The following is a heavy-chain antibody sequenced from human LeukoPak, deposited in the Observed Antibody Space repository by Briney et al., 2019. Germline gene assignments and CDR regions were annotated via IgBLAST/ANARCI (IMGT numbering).Heavy chain of an antibody. D-gene: IGHD2-15*01. V-gene: IGHV3-74*01. Sequence: GGSLRLSCAASGFTFSTYSMHWVRQAPGEGLVWVSRNADSVKGRFTISRDNAKNTLYLQMNSLRAEDTAVYYCTRRVDATRWYDPWDQGTLVTVSS. J-gene: IGHJ5*02. CDR3: TRRVDATRWYDP. CDR1: GFTFSTYS.